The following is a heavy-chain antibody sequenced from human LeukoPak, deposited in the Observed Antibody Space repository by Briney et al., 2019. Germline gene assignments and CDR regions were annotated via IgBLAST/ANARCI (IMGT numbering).Heavy chain of an antibody. CDR1: GYTLTELS. D-gene: IGHD6-6*01. CDR2: FDPEDGET. CDR3: ATLSIAARPRWHWFDP. V-gene: IGHV1-24*01. J-gene: IGHJ5*02. Sequence: ASVKVSCKVSGYTLTELSMHWVRQAPGKGLEWMGGFDPEDGETIYAQNFQGRVTMTEDTSTDTAYMELSSLRSEDTAVYYCATLSIAARPRWHWFDPWGQGTLVTVSS.